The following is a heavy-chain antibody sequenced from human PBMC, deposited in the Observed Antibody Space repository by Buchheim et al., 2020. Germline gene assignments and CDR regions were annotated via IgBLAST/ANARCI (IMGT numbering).Heavy chain of an antibody. Sequence: QVQLQESGPGLVKPSQTLSLTCTFSGGSISSGSYYWSWIRQPPGKGLEWIGRIYTSGSTNYNPSLKSRVTISVDTSKNQFSLRQSSVTAADAAVYYWARGAARPDGYFDYWGQGTL. CDR3: ARGAARPDGYFDY. J-gene: IGHJ4*02. CDR1: GGSISSGSYY. V-gene: IGHV4-61*02. D-gene: IGHD6-6*01. CDR2: IYTSGST.